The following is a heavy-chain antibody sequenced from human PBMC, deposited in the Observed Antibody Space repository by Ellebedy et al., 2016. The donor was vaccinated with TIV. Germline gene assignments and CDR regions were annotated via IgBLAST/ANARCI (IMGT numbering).Heavy chain of an antibody. CDR3: ALFYYDTSGYTDSFWY. CDR1: GFTFSNYW. J-gene: IGHJ4*02. Sequence: PGGSLRLSCAASGFTFSNYWIHWVRQAPGTGLVWLSRINRDGSSANYADSVKGRFTVSRDNAKNTLYLQMNSLRAEDTAVYYCALFYYDTSGYTDSFWYWGQGTLVTVSS. D-gene: IGHD3-22*01. V-gene: IGHV3-74*01. CDR2: INRDGSSA.